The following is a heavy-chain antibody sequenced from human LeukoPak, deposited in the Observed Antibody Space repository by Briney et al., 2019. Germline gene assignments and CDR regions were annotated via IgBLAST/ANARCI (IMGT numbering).Heavy chain of an antibody. D-gene: IGHD3-9*01. CDR1: GFTVSSNY. Sequence: GGSLRLSCAASGFTVSSNYMSWVRQAPGKGLEWVSVIYSGGSTYYADSVKGRFTISRDNSKNTLYLQMNSLRAKDTAVYYCARVLEFRQGLRYFDWLPPVSNYYYYYMDVWGKGTTVTISS. CDR2: IYSGGST. J-gene: IGHJ6*03. V-gene: IGHV3-66*01. CDR3: ARVLEFRQGLRYFDWLPPVSNYYYYYMDV.